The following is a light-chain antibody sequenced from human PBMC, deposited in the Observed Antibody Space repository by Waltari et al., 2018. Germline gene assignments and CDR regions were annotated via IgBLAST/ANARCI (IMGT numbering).Light chain of an antibody. CDR2: DAS. V-gene: IGKV3-20*01. CDR1: KSVWRT. CDR3: QKYGTLPAT. Sequence: EIVLTQSPGTLSLSPGERATLYCRASKSVWRTLAWSHPKPGQAPRLLIYDASSRVTGVPDRFSGSGSGTDFSLTISRLEPEDFAVYYCQKYGTLPATFGQGTTVEIK. J-gene: IGKJ1*01.